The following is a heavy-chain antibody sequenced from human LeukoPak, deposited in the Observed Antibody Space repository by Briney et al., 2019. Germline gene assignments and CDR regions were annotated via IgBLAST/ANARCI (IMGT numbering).Heavy chain of an antibody. D-gene: IGHD1-26*01. CDR2: INPNSGGT. J-gene: IGHJ4*02. CDR1: GYTFTGYY. V-gene: IGHV1-2*02. CDR3: ARVLPVGASEG. Sequence: ASVKVSCKASGYTFTGYYMHWVRQAPGQGLEWMGWINPNSGGTNYAQKFQGRVTMTRERSISTAYMELSRLRSDDTAVYYCARVLPVGASEGWGQGTLVTVSS.